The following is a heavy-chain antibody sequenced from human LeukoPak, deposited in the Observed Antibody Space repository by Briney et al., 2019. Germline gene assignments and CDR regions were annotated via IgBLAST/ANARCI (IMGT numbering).Heavy chain of an antibody. J-gene: IGHJ5*02. CDR3: ASSTYYYGSGSGNWFDP. CDR2: IAYSGST. V-gene: IGHV4-39*07. Sequence: SETLSLTCTVSGDSSTNSLYYWGWIRQPPGKGLEWIGSIAYSGSTYYNPSLKSRATISIDTSKNQFSLKLSSVTAADTAVYYCASSTYYYGSGSGNWFDPWGQGTLVTVSS. CDR1: GDSSTNSLYY. D-gene: IGHD3-10*01.